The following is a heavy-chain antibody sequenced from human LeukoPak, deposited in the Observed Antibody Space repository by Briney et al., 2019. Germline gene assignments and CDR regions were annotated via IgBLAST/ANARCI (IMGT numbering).Heavy chain of an antibody. Sequence: SQTLSLTCAVSGGSISSGGYSWSWIRQPPGKGLEWIGYIYYSGSTNYNPSLKSRVTISVDTSRNQFSLKLTSVTAADTAVYYCARGESYSYYYYMDVWGKGTTVTVSS. CDR3: ARGESYSYYYYMDV. CDR2: IYYSGST. V-gene: IGHV4-30-4*07. CDR1: GGSISSGGYS. J-gene: IGHJ6*03. D-gene: IGHD5-24*01.